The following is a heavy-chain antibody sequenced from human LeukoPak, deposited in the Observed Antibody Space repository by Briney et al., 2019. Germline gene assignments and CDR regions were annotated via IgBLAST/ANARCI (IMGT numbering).Heavy chain of an antibody. CDR2: IYYSGST. D-gene: IGHD3-16*01. CDR1: GGSISSYY. J-gene: IGHJ4*02. CDR3: ARHYGYFDY. V-gene: IGHV4-59*01. Sequence: PSETLSLTCTVSGGSISSYYWSWIRQPPGKGLEWIGYIYYSGSTNYNPSLKSRVTISVDTSKNQFSLKLSSVTAADTAAYYCARHYGYFDYWGQGTLVTVSS.